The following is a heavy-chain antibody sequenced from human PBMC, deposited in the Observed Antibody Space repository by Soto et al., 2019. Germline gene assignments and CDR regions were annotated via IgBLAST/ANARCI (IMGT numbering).Heavy chain of an antibody. CDR1: GGSFSGYY. Sequence: SETLSLTCAVYGGSFSGYYWSWIRRPPGKGLEWIGEINHSGSTNYNPSLKSRVTISVDTSKNQFSLKLSSVTAADTAVYYCAVRVGRLGYCSSTSCRKNVPHYYGMDVWGQGTTVTVSS. D-gene: IGHD2-2*01. CDR3: AVRVGRLGYCSSTSCRKNVPHYYGMDV. V-gene: IGHV4-34*01. CDR2: INHSGST. J-gene: IGHJ6*02.